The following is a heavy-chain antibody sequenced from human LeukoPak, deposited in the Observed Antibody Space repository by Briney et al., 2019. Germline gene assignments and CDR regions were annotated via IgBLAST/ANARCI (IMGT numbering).Heavy chain of an antibody. CDR1: GYTFNTYG. D-gene: IGHD3-10*01. CDR3: ARDHRITMVRGVINGAFDI. V-gene: IGHV7-4-1*02. Sequence: GASVKVSCKASGYTFNTYGITWVRQAPGQGLEWMGWINTNTGNPTYAQGFTGRLVFSLDTSVSTAYLQISSLKAEDTAVYYCARDHRITMVRGVINGAFDIWGQGTMVTVSS. J-gene: IGHJ3*02. CDR2: INTNTGNP.